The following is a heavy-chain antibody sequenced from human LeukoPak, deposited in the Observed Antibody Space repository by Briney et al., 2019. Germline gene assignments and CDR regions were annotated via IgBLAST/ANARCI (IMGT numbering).Heavy chain of an antibody. V-gene: IGHV3-11*01. J-gene: IGHJ6*02. CDR1: GFTFSDYY. CDR3: ARSHHANWGSPYYYGMDV. Sequence: KTGGSLRLSCAASGFTFSDYYMSWIRQAPGKGLEWVSYISSSGSTIYYADSVKGRFTISRDNAKNSLYLQMNSLRAEDPAVYYCARSHHANWGSPYYYGMDVWGQGTTVTVSS. CDR2: ISSSGSTI. D-gene: IGHD7-27*01.